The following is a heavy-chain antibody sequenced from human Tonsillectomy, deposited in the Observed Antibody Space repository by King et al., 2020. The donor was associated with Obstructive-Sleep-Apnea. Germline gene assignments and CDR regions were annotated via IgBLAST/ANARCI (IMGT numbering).Heavy chain of an antibody. Sequence: VQLVESGGGLVQPGGSLRLSCAASGFTFSSYAMSWVRQAPGKGLEWVSAISGGGGSTYYADSVKGRFTLSRDNSKNTLYLQMNSLRAEDTAVYYCAKRPYYYDSSGYYYFDYWGQGTLVTVSS. CDR2: ISGGGGST. D-gene: IGHD3-22*01. V-gene: IGHV3-23*04. J-gene: IGHJ4*02. CDR3: AKRPYYYDSSGYYYFDY. CDR1: GFTFSSYA.